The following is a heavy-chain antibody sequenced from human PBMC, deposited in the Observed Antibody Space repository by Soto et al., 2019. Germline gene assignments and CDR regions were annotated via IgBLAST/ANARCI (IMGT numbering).Heavy chain of an antibody. CDR2: IYYSGST. J-gene: IGHJ4*02. V-gene: IGHV4-39*01. CDR3: ARLYSSSWYGDY. Sequence: QLQLQESGPGLVKPSETLSLTCTVSGGSISSSSYYWGWIRQPPGKGLEWIGSIYYSGSTYYNPSLQSRVTISVDTSTTQFSLKLSSVPAADTAVYYCARLYSSSWYGDYWGQGTLVTVSS. D-gene: IGHD6-13*01. CDR1: GGSISSSSYY.